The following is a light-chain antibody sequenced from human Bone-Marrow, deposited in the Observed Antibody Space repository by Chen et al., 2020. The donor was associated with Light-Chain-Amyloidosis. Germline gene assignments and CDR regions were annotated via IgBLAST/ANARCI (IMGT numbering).Light chain of an antibody. CDR2: DVS. CDR3: APWDDSLNGYV. CDR1: SRDVGGYNY. J-gene: IGLJ1*01. V-gene: IGLV2-14*03. Sequence: QSALTQPASVSGSPGQSITISCTGTSRDVGGYNYVSWYQQHPGKAPKLMIYDVSNRPSGVSNRFSGAKSGNTASLTISGLQAEDEADYYGAPWDDSLNGYVFGSGTKVTVL.